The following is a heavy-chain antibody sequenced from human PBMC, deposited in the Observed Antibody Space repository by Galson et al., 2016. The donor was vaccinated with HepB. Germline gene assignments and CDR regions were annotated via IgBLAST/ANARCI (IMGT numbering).Heavy chain of an antibody. Sequence: LRLSCAASGFTFSSFAMHWVRQPPGKGLEWIGSIYYSGSTYYNPSLQSRVTISVDTSKNQFSLKMSSVTAADTAVYYCARRFRYTYGPPYGMDVWGQGNTVTRSA. V-gene: IGHV4-39*01. CDR3: ARRFRYTYGPPYGMDV. D-gene: IGHD5-18*01. CDR1: GFTFSSFAMH. CDR2: IYYSGST. J-gene: IGHJ6*01.